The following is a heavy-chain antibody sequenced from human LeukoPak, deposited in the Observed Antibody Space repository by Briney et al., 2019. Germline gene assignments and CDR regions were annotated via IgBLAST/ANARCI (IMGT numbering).Heavy chain of an antibody. J-gene: IGHJ4*02. CDR2: ILHTGPT. V-gene: IGHV4-4*02. CDR3: VRGGTYYLPY. D-gene: IGHD1-26*01. CDR1: GVSITDNW. Sequence: SETLSPTCAVSGVSITDNWWRWVRQPPGKGLEWIGEILHTGPTNFNPSLKSRVTISMDKSKNQVSLRLNSVTAADTATYYCVRGGTYYLPYWGQGILVTVSS.